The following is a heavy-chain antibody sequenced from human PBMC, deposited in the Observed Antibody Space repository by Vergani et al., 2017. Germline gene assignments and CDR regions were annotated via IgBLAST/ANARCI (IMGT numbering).Heavy chain of an antibody. D-gene: IGHD5-12*01. CDR3: ASLKPTTSQNFDY. V-gene: IGHV1-69*02. CDR2: IIPILGIA. CDR1: GGTFSSYT. Sequence: QVQLVQSGAEVKKPGSSVKVSCKASGGTFSSYTISWVRQAPGQGLEWMGRIIPILGIANYAQKFQGRVTITADKSTSTAYMELSSLRSEDTAVYYCASLKPTTSQNFDYWGQGTLVTVSS. J-gene: IGHJ4*02.